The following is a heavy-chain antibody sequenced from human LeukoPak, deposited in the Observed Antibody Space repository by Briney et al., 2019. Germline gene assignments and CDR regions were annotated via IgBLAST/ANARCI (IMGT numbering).Heavy chain of an antibody. CDR1: GFTFSSYS. D-gene: IGHD3-10*01. J-gene: IGHJ4*02. CDR2: ITSSSSTI. CDR3: ARGGHFFGSRPFDY. V-gene: IGHV3-48*04. Sequence: GGSLRLSCAASGFTFSSYSMNWVRQAPGKGLEWVSYITSSSSTIYYADSVKGRFTISRDNAKNSLYLQVNSLRAEDTAVYYCARGGHFFGSRPFDYWGQGTLVTVSS.